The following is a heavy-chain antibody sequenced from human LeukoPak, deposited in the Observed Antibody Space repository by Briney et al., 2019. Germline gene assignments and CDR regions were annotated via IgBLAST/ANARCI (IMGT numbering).Heavy chain of an antibody. V-gene: IGHV3-30*18. CDR1: GFTFSSYG. J-gene: IGHJ6*03. Sequence: GGSLRLSCAASGFTFSSYGMSWVRQAPGKGLEWVAVISFDGTNKNFAGSVRGRFTISRDNSKNTLYLQMNSLRAEDTAVYYCAKDRGEVAGVMDVWGKGTTVTVSS. CDR2: ISFDGTNK. CDR3: AKDRGEVAGVMDV. D-gene: IGHD6-19*01.